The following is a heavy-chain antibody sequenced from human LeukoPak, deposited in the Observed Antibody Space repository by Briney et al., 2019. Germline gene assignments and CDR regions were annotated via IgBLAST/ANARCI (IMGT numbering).Heavy chain of an antibody. V-gene: IGHV4-34*01. CDR2: INHSGST. Sequence: PSETLSLTCAVYGGSFSGHYWSWIRQPPGKGLEWIGEINHSGSTNYNPSLKSRVTISVDTSKNQFSLKLSSVTAADTAVYYCARRRRYCYYYYMDVWGKGTTVTVSS. CDR3: ARRRRYCYYYYMDV. J-gene: IGHJ6*03. CDR1: GGSFSGHY.